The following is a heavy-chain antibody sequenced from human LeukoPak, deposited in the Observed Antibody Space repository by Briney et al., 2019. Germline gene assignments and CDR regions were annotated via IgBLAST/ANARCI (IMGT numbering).Heavy chain of an antibody. CDR3: ARDIGNYYGWHAY. J-gene: IGHJ4*02. V-gene: IGHV3-74*01. D-gene: IGHD3-10*01. CDR2: INSDGSST. CDR1: GFTFSSYW. Sequence: GGSLRLSCAASGFTFSSYWMHWVRQAPGKGLVWVSRINSDGSSTRYADSVKGRFTISRDNAKNTLYLQMNSLRAEDTAVYYCARDIGNYYGWHAYWGQGTLVTVSS.